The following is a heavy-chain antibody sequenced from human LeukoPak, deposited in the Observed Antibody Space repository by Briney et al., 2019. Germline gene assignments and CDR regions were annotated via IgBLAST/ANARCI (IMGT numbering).Heavy chain of an antibody. D-gene: IGHD6-19*01. CDR2: IRGTGTTT. Sequence: HPGGSLRLSCAASGFTFSDHAMSWVRQAPGKGLGWVSAIRGTGTTTFYAASVKGRFTISRDNSKNTADLQMNSLRAEDTAVYYCAKVSWLGTLPSYHFDSWGQGTQVTVSS. J-gene: IGHJ4*02. CDR1: GFTFSDHA. CDR3: AKVSWLGTLPSYHFDS. V-gene: IGHV3-23*01.